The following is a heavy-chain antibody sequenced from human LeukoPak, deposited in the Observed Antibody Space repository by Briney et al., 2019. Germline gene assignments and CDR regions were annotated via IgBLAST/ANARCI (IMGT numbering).Heavy chain of an antibody. J-gene: IGHJ2*01. D-gene: IGHD5-18*01. CDR3: ARDREYSYGRRNVYFDL. CDR1: GGSLSSGGYY. V-gene: IGHV4-31*03. Sequence: SETLSLTCTVSGGSLSSGGYYWSWIRQHPGKGLEWIGYIYYSGSTYYNPSLKSRVTISVDTSKNQFSLKLSSVTAADTAVYYCARDREYSYGRRNVYFDLWGRGTLVTVSS. CDR2: IYYSGST.